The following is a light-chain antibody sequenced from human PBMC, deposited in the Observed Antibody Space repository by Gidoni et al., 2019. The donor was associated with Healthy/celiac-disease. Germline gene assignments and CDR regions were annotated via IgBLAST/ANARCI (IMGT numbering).Light chain of an antibody. CDR3: NSRDICGTPVV. V-gene: IGLV3-19*01. Sequence: SSELTQDPAVSVALGPTVRITCQGDSLRSYDASWYQQKPGQAPVLVIYGKNNRPSGNPDRFSCSSSGNTASLTITGAQADDEADYFCNSRDICGTPVVFRGGTKLTVL. CDR1: SLRSYD. CDR2: GKN. J-gene: IGLJ2*01.